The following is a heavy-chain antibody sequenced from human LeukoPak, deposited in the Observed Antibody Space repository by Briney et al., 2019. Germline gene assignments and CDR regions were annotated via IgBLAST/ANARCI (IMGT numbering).Heavy chain of an antibody. Sequence: SGGSLRLSCAASGFTFDDYGMSWVRQAPGKGLEWVSSIHWNGGSTHYADSVKGRFTISRDNAKNSLYLQMNSLRGEDTALYYCAADYYDSSGVFDYWGQGTLVTVSS. D-gene: IGHD3-22*01. CDR2: IHWNGGST. CDR1: GFTFDDYG. J-gene: IGHJ4*02. V-gene: IGHV3-20*04. CDR3: AADYYDSSGVFDY.